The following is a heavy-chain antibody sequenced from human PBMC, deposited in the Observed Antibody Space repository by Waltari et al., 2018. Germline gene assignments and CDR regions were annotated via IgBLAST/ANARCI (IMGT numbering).Heavy chain of an antibody. V-gene: IGHV3-49*04. CDR3: ARGEDIVVVVAAKGDPFFDY. J-gene: IGHJ4*02. D-gene: IGHD2-15*01. Sequence: EVLLVESGGGMVQPGRSLTLSCAAYNFDFGEYGMSWVRQAPGKGLAWVGFIRSKAYGETTEYAASVKGRFIISRDESRSIAYLQMNSLKTEDTAVYYCARGEDIVVVVAAKGDPFFDYWGQGTLVTVSS. CDR1: NFDFGEYG. CDR2: IRSKAYGETT.